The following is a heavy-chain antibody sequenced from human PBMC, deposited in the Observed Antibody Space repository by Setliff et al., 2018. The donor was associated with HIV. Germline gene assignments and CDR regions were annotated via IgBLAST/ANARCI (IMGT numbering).Heavy chain of an antibody. J-gene: IGHJ4*02. CDR2: IIPVLGIA. Sequence: GASVKVSCKASVDTFRSHAIGWVRQAPGRGLEWMGGIIPVLGIADSAQKFQDRVTITADESTNTAYMELGSLTFEDAAIYYCAREKSIPTTWFGGYYYDYWGQGTLVTVSS. V-gene: IGHV1-69*10. CDR1: VDTFRSHA. CDR3: AREKSIPTTWFGGYYYDY. D-gene: IGHD3-10*01.